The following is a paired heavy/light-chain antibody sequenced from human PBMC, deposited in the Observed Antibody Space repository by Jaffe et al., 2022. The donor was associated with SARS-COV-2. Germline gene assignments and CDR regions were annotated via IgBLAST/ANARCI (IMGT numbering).Heavy chain of an antibody. CDR2: IKQDGSEN. J-gene: IGHJ4*02. V-gene: IGHV3-7*01. D-gene: IGHD2-15*01. CDR1: GFSFSSFW. CDR3: ASGGGSLGY. Sequence: EVHLVESGGGLVQRGGSLRLSCAASGFSFSSFWMNWVRQVPGKGLESVANIKQDGSENYYVASVKGRFTISRDNTKNSLFLQMNSLRVEDTAVYYCASGGGSLGYWGQGTLVTVFS.
Light chain of an antibody. CDR2: ENN. Sequence: QSVLTQPPSVSAAPGQKVTISCSGSSSNIGNNYVSWYQQLPGTAPKLLIYENNKRPSGIPDRFSGSKSGTSATLGITGLQTGDEADYYCAAWDSSLSAYVFGTGTKVTVL. V-gene: IGLV1-51*02. J-gene: IGLJ1*01. CDR1: SSNIGNNY. CDR3: AAWDSSLSAYV.